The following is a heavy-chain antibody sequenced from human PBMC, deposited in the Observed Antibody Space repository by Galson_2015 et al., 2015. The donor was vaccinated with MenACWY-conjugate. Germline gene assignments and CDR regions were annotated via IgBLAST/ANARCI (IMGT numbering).Heavy chain of an antibody. J-gene: IGHJ4*02. D-gene: IGHD2-2*01. CDR3: ARDHARPYYFDY. CDR2: IRQDGNEI. Sequence: SLRLSCAASGFSFSNYWMSWVRQAPGKGLEWVANIRQDGNEIYHLDSVKGRFTISRDNAKNSLYLQMTSLRADDTAVYYCARDHARPYYFDYWGQGILVTVSS. V-gene: IGHV3-7*03. CDR1: GFSFSNYW.